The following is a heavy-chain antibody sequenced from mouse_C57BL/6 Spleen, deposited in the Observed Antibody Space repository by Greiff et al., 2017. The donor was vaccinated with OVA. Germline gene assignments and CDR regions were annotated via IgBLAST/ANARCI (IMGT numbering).Heavy chain of an antibody. V-gene: IGHV1-39*01. CDR2: INPNYGTT. CDR1: GYSFTDYN. CDR3: ARVDYSNFDY. Sequence: EVQLKESGPELVKPGASVKISCKASGYSFTDYNMNWVKQSNGKSLEWIGVINPNYGTTSYNQKFKGKATLTVDQSSSTAYMQLNSLTSEDSEVCYCARVDYSNFDYWGQGTTLTVSS. J-gene: IGHJ2*01. D-gene: IGHD2-5*01.